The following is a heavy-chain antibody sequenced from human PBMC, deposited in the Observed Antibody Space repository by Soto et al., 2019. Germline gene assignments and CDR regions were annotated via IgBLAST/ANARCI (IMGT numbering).Heavy chain of an antibody. CDR1: GFNVNSDY. D-gene: IGHD2-21*02. J-gene: IGHJ4*02. CDR2: IYSGETT. Sequence: GGSLRLSCAASGFNVNSDYMNWVRQTPGKGLEWVASIYSGETTYYADSVRGRFTISSDKSKNALYFQLSSLRIEDTAVYYCTRDGRGLGRLSLFEYWGQGVLVTVSS. V-gene: IGHV3-53*01. CDR3: TRDGRGLGRLSLFEY.